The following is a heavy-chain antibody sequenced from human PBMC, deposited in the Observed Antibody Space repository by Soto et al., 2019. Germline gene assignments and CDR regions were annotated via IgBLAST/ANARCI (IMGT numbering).Heavy chain of an antibody. CDR2: INAGNGNT. D-gene: IGHD2-2*01. CDR3: ARDFNLYCSSTSCFSGSLHY. V-gene: IGHV1-3*01. J-gene: IGHJ4*02. CDR1: GYTYTSYA. Sequence: ASAKVSCKASGYTYTSYAMHWVRQAPGQRLEWMGWINAGNGNTKYSQKFQGRVTITRDTSASTAYMELSSLRSEDTAVYYCARDFNLYCSSTSCFSGSLHYWGKGTLVTVSS.